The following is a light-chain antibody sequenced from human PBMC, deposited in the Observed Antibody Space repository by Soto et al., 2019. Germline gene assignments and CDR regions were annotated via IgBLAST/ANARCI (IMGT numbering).Light chain of an antibody. CDR3: CSYAGSFNYV. Sequence: QSALTQPRSVSGSPGQSVTISCTGTSSDVGGYYFVSWYQQHPGKAPKLMIYDVTKRPPGVPDRFSGSKSGNTASLTISGLQAEDEAEYYCCSYAGSFNYVFGTGTKAPS. J-gene: IGLJ1*01. CDR2: DVT. CDR1: SSDVGGYYF. V-gene: IGLV2-11*01.